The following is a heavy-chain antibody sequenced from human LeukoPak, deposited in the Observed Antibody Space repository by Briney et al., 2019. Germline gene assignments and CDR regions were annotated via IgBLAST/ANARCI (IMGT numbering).Heavy chain of an antibody. CDR2: IRSNSDGGTI. CDR3: ASQNYYYGMDV. Sequence: GGSLRLSCATSGFTFSNAWMNWVRQAPGKGLEWVGRIRSNSDGGTIDYAAPVKGRFTLSRDDSKTTLYLQMNSLRAEDTAVYYCASQNYYYGMDVWGQGTTVTVSS. J-gene: IGHJ6*02. CDR1: GFTFSNAW. V-gene: IGHV3-15*07.